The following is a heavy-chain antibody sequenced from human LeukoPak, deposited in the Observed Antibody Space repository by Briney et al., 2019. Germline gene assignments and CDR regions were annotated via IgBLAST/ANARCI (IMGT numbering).Heavy chain of an antibody. CDR2: IYHSGST. CDR1: GGSISSGGYS. V-gene: IGHV4-30-2*01. D-gene: IGHD6-19*01. CDR3: ARFAQWPKYYFDY. J-gene: IGHJ4*02. Sequence: SETLSLTCAVSGGSISSGGYSWSWIRQPPGKGLEWIGYIYHSGSTYYNPSLKSRVTISVDTSKNQFSLKLSSVTAADTAVYYCARFAQWPKYYFDYWGQGTLVTVSS.